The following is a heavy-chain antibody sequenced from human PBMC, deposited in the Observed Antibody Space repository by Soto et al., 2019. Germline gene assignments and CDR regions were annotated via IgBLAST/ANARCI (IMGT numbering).Heavy chain of an antibody. Sequence: QVQLVQSGAEVKKPGASVKVSCKVSGYTLTELSMHWVRQAHGKGLEWMGGFDPEDGETIYAQKFQGRVTMTEDTSTDKAYMELSSLGSEDTAVYYCATHWGYCSSISCSNAFDIWGQGTMVAVSS. CDR3: ATHWGYCSSISCSNAFDI. J-gene: IGHJ3*02. CDR1: GYTLTELS. D-gene: IGHD2-2*01. CDR2: FDPEDGET. V-gene: IGHV1-24*01.